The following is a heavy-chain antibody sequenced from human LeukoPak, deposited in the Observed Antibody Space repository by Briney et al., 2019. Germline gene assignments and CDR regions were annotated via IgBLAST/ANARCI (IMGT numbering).Heavy chain of an antibody. D-gene: IGHD6-6*01. CDR3: ARDAGYSSSFDY. CDR2: ISGSGGST. Sequence: PGGSLRLSCAASGFTFSSYGMSWVRQDPGKGLEWVSAISGSGGSTYYADSVKGRFTISRDNSKNTLYLQMNSLRAEDTAVYYCARDAGYSSSFDYWGQGTLVTVSS. CDR1: GFTFSSYG. V-gene: IGHV3-23*01. J-gene: IGHJ4*02.